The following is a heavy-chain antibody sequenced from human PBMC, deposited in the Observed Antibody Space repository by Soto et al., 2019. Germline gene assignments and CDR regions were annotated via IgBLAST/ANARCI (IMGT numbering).Heavy chain of an antibody. Sequence: PSETLSLTCTVSGGSISSYYWSWIRQPPGKGLKWIGYNYYSGSTNYNPSIKSRVTISVDTSKNQFFLKLSYVTAADTSVYYCAIVISSWYISGTLPGDWFDPWGQGTLVTVSS. CDR1: GGSISSYY. CDR2: NYYSGST. CDR3: AIVISSWYISGTLPGDWFDP. J-gene: IGHJ5*02. D-gene: IGHD6-13*01. V-gene: IGHV4-59*01.